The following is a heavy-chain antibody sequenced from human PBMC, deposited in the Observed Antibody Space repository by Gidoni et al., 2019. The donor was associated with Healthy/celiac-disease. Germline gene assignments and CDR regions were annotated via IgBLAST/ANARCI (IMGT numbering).Heavy chain of an antibody. CDR2: ISSSSGYI. Sequence: EVQLVESGGGLVKPGGSLRLSCAASGFTFSSYRMNWVRQAPGKGLEWFSSISSSSGYIYYADSVKGRFTISRDKAKNSLYLQMNSLRAEDTAVYYCARPNYYDSSGYYYRYYFDYWGQGTLVTVSS. CDR3: ARPNYYDSSGYYYRYYFDY. CDR1: GFTFSSYR. V-gene: IGHV3-21*01. J-gene: IGHJ4*02. D-gene: IGHD3-22*01.